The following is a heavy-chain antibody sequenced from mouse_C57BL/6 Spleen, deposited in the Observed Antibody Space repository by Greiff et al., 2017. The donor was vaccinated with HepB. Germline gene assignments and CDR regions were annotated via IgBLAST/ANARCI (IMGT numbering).Heavy chain of an antibody. CDR1: GYTFTSYW. J-gene: IGHJ3*01. CDR2: IHPNSGST. Sequence: VKLQQPGAELVKPGASVKLSCKASGYTFTSYWMHWVKQRPGQGLEWIGMIHPNSGSTNYNEKFKSKATLTVDKSSSTAYMQLSSLTSEDSAVYYCASLDYYGSSWFAYWGQGTLVTVSA. D-gene: IGHD1-1*01. CDR3: ASLDYYGSSWFAY. V-gene: IGHV1-64*01.